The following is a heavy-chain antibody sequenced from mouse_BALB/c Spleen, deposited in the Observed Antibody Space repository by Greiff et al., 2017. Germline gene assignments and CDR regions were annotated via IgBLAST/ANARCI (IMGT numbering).Heavy chain of an antibody. D-gene: IGHD2-1*01. Sequence: EVKLMESGGGLVQPGGSRKLSCAASGFTFSSFGMHWVRQAPEKGLEWVAYISSGSSTIYYADTVKGRFTISRDNPKNTLFLQMTSLRSEDTAMYYCARWDGNSYYYAMDYWGQGTSVTVSS. J-gene: IGHJ4*01. V-gene: IGHV5-17*02. CDR3: ARWDGNSYYYAMDY. CDR1: GFTFSSFG. CDR2: ISSGSSTI.